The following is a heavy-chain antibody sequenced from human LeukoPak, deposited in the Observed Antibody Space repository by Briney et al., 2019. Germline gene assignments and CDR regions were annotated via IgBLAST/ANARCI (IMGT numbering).Heavy chain of an antibody. CDR2: ISSSGTTI. CDR1: GFTFSDYY. Sequence: GGSLRLSCAASGFTFSDYYMSWIRQAPGKGLEWVSCISSSGTTISYADSVKGRLTISRDNAKNSLYLQMNSLRAEDTAVYYCAREDFEQWPVDYWGQGTLVTVSS. V-gene: IGHV3-11*04. D-gene: IGHD6-19*01. J-gene: IGHJ4*02. CDR3: AREDFEQWPVDY.